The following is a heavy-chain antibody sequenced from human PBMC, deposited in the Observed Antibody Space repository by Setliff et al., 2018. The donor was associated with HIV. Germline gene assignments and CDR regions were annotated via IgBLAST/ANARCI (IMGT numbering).Heavy chain of an antibody. CDR1: GDSVSSASYY. D-gene: IGHD6-6*01. CDR3: ASEAWTSYRSSSGYYYYYMDV. CDR2: IYYSGTT. V-gene: IGHV4-61*01. Sequence: PSETLSLTCTVSGDSVSSASYYWSWIRQPPGKGLEWIGYIYYSGTTKYNPSLKSRVTISVDTSKNQFSLKLSSVTAADTALYYCASEAWTSYRSSSGYYYYYMDVWGKGTTVTVSS. J-gene: IGHJ6*03.